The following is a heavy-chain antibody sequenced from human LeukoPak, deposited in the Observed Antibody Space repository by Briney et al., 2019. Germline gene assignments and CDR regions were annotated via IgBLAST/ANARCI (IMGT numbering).Heavy chain of an antibody. Sequence: ASVKVSCKASGYTFRDYYMHWVRQAPGQGLEWMGWINPNSGGTMYAQKFQGRVAMTRDTSINTAYMELSRLTSDDTAVYYCARDGDDNGDYVLGWFDPWGQGTLVTVSS. CDR3: ARDGDDNGDYVLGWFDP. CDR2: INPNSGGT. J-gene: IGHJ5*02. D-gene: IGHD4-17*01. V-gene: IGHV1-2*02. CDR1: GYTFRDYY.